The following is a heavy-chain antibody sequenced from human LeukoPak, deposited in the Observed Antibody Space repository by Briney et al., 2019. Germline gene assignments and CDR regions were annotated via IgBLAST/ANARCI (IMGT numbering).Heavy chain of an antibody. J-gene: IGHJ6*02. Sequence: GGSLRLSCAASGFTFSSYWMNWARQAPGKGLEWVASINHNGNVNYYVDSVKGRFTISRDNAKNSLYLQMSNLRAEDLAVYFCARGGGLDVWGQGATVTVSS. CDR1: GFTFSSYW. V-gene: IGHV3-7*03. D-gene: IGHD3-16*01. CDR3: ARGGGLDV. CDR2: INHNGNVN.